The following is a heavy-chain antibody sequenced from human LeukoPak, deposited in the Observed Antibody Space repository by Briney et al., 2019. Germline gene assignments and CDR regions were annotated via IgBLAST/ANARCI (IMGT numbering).Heavy chain of an antibody. Sequence: PGGSLRLSCAASGFTFTSYRMHWVRQVPGKGLVWVARINTDGRVTTYADSVKGRFTVSRDNAENTLYLQMNDLRPEDTAVYYCIRETHVGLHPEYWAQGTLATVTS. D-gene: IGHD3-10*02. CDR2: INTDGRVT. CDR1: GFTFTSYR. CDR3: IRETHVGLHPEY. J-gene: IGHJ4*02. V-gene: IGHV3-74*01.